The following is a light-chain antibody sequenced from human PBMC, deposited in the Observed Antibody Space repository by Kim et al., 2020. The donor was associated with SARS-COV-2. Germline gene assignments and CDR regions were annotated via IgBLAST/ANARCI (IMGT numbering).Light chain of an antibody. CDR1: SGNIANKH. Sequence: KTVTISCTGSSGNIANKHVQWYQQRPDSAPTTLIYESIYRPSEVPSRFSGSIDRASNSVSRTISVLQIEDEADYYCQSCDSSNQVVFGGGTQLTVL. CDR2: ESI. J-gene: IGLJ2*01. V-gene: IGLV6-57*02. CDR3: QSCDSSNQVV.